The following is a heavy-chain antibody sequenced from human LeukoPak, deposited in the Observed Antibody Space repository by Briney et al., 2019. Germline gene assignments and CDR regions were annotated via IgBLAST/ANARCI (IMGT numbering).Heavy chain of an antibody. V-gene: IGHV3-23*01. D-gene: IGHD6-13*01. CDR1: GFTFRNYA. J-gene: IGHJ4*02. CDR2: IRAGGDNT. CDR3: ARDYSSSWYFFDY. Sequence: GGSLRLSCAASGFTFRNYAMMWVRQAPGKGLELVSSIRAGGDNTYYADSVTGRFTISRDNSKNSLYLQMNSLRAEDTAVYYCARDYSSSWYFFDYWGQGTLVTVSS.